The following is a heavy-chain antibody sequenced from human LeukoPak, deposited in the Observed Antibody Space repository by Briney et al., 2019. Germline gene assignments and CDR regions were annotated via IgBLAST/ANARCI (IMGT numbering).Heavy chain of an antibody. CDR2: IYYSGST. D-gene: IGHD4-11*01. J-gene: IGHJ6*03. V-gene: IGHV4-39*07. Sequence: SETLSLTCTVSGGSISSSSYYWGRLRQPPGKGLEWIGSIYYSGSTYYNPSLKSRVTISVDTSKNQFSLKLSSVTAADTAVYYCARSPADYSNYLSYYYYYYYMDVWGKGTTVTVSS. CDR3: ARSPADYSNYLSYYYYYYYMDV. CDR1: GGSISSSSYY.